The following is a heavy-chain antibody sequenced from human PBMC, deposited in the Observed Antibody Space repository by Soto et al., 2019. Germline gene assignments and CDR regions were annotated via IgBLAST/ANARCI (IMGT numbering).Heavy chain of an antibody. CDR1: GFTFSSYA. CDR3: ARDPGYSRVLYYFDY. V-gene: IGHV3-30-3*01. Sequence: GGSLRLSCAASGFTFSSYAMHWVRQAPGKGLEWVAVISYDGSNKYYADSVKGRFTISRDNSKNTLYLQMNSLRAEDTAVFYCARDPGYSRVLYYFDYWGQGTLVTVSS. J-gene: IGHJ4*02. D-gene: IGHD6-13*01. CDR2: ISYDGSNK.